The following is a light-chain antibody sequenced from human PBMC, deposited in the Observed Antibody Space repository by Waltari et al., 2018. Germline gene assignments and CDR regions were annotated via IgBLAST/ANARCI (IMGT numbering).Light chain of an antibody. CDR3: QQYNDWYS. J-gene: IGKJ2*03. V-gene: IGKV3-15*01. CDR2: DAS. CDR1: QGIASN. Sequence: ETVMTQSPATLSVSPGGVVTLSCRASQGIASNLAWYQYRPGQAPRLLIYDASTRASGIPSRFSGSWSGTEFTLTISGLQSDDSALYYCQQYNDWYSFGQGTKLEI.